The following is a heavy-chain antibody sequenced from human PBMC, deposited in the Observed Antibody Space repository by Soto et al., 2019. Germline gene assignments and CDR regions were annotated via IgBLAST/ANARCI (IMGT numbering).Heavy chain of an antibody. D-gene: IGHD3-10*01. J-gene: IGHJ4*02. V-gene: IGHV5-51*01. CDR2: IYPGDSDT. Sequence: GESLKISCKGSGYSFSSHWIGWVRQMPGKGLEWMGIIYPGDSDTRYSPSFQGQVLISADTSISTAYLQWSSLKASDTAMYYCARRGHGSGSYHPFDYWGEGALVTVSS. CDR1: GYSFSSHW. CDR3: ARRGHGSGSYHPFDY.